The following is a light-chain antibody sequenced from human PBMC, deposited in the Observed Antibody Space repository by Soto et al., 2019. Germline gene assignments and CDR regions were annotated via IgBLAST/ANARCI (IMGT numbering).Light chain of an antibody. CDR1: KSNIGSGYD. CDR2: ANG. J-gene: IGLJ2*01. CDR3: QSYDSSLSGFVV. Sequence: QSVLTQPPSVSGAPGQTVTISCTGSKSNIGSGYDVQWYQQLPGTAPKLLISANGNRPSGVPDRFSVSQSATSASLAITGLQAEDEADYYCQSYDSSLSGFVVFGGGTKLTVL. V-gene: IGLV1-40*01.